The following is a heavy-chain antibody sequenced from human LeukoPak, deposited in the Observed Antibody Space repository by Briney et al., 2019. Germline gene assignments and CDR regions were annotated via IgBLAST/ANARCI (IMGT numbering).Heavy chain of an antibody. V-gene: IGHV4-59*11. J-gene: IGHJ4*02. CDR2: ISYSGTT. D-gene: IGHD5-18*01. Sequence: SETLSLTCTVSGGSISSHYWGWIRQPPGKGLEWIGYISYSGTTNYNTSLKSQVTISVDTPKNQFSLTLSSVTAADTAVYYCVRAPGGYSYGALYYFDCWGQGTLVTVSS. CDR3: VRAPGGYSYGALYYFDC. CDR1: GGSISSHY.